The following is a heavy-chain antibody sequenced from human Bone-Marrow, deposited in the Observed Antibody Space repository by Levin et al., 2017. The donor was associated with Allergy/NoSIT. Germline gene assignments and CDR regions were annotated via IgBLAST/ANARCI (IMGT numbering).Heavy chain of an antibody. CDR3: ARQYCSGGRCYATFDY. Sequence: PGGSLRLSCAASGFTFSSYWMSWVRQAPGKGLEWVANIKHDGSEKYYVDSVKGRFTISRDNAKNSLYLQMNSLRAEDTAVYYCARQYCSGGRCYATFDYWGQGTLVTVSS. CDR2: IKHDGSEK. CDR1: GFTFSSYW. D-gene: IGHD2-15*01. J-gene: IGHJ4*02. V-gene: IGHV3-7*01.